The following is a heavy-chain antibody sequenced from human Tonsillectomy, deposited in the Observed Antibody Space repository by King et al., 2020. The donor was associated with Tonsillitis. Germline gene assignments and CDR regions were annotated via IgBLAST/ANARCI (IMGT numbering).Heavy chain of an antibody. CDR3: SGQRWETGFCHH. Sequence: QLVQSGAEVKKPGASVKVSCKGSGYTFTTYAMHWVRQAPGQSLEWMGWINAGSGDTKYSQNFQDRVTITRDTSASTAYLELSSLRSEDTAVYYCSGQRWETGFCHHWGEGTLVAVSS. V-gene: IGHV1-3*01. CDR2: INAGSGDT. CDR1: GYTFTTYA. D-gene: IGHD1-26*01. J-gene: IGHJ5*02.